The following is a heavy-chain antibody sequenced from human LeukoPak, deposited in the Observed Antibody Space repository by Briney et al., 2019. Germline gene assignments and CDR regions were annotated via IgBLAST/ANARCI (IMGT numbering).Heavy chain of an antibody. CDR2: IKQDGSEK. J-gene: IGHJ4*02. CDR1: GFTFSSYW. V-gene: IGHV3-7*01. D-gene: IGHD3-22*01. Sequence: PGGSLRLSCAASGFTFSSYWMSWVRQAPGKGLEWVANIKQDGSEKYYVVSVKGRFTISRDNAKNSLYLQMNSLRAEDTAVYYCARGFDYYDSSGYGFDYWGQGTLVTVSS. CDR3: ARGFDYYDSSGYGFDY.